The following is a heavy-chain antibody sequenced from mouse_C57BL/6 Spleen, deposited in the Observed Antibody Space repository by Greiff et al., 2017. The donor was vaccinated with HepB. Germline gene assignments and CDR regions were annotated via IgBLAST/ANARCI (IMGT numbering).Heavy chain of an antibody. CDR2: IDPSDSET. Sequence: QVQLKQPGAELVRPGSSVKLSCKASGYTFTSYWMHWVKQRPIQGLEWIGNIDPSDSETHYNQKFKDKATLTVDKSSSTAYMQLSSLTSEDSAVYYCARELDSSGYAYWGQGTLVTVSA. D-gene: IGHD3-2*02. CDR1: GYTFTSYW. V-gene: IGHV1-52*01. J-gene: IGHJ3*01. CDR3: ARELDSSGYAY.